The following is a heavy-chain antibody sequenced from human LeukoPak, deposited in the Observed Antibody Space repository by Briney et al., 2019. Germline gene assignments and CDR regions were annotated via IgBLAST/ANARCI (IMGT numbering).Heavy chain of an antibody. Sequence: SETLSLTCTVSGDPVSSGSYYWGWIRQPPGKGLEWIGDMFYSGSTYYNPSLKSRVTISIDTSKNQFSLKLSSVTAADTAVYYCARRLGSSSTGFDYWGQGTLVTVSS. CDR2: MFYSGST. CDR3: ARRLGSSSTGFDY. D-gene: IGHD2-2*01. J-gene: IGHJ4*02. CDR1: GDPVSSGSYY. V-gene: IGHV4-39*01.